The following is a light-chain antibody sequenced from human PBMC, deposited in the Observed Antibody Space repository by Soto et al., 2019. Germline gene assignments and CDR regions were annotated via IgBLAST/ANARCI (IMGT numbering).Light chain of an antibody. CDR3: MQALEGPNT. V-gene: IGKV2-28*01. CDR2: SGS. Sequence: DIVTTQSPLSVPVTAGEPASISCRSSRSPLHSNGDNYLDWYLQKLGQYPQLLIPSGSNRASGVPDRFSGSGSGTDFTLKISRVEAEDVGVYYCMQALEGPNTFGQGTKLEIK. J-gene: IGKJ2*01. CDR1: RSPLHSNGDNY.